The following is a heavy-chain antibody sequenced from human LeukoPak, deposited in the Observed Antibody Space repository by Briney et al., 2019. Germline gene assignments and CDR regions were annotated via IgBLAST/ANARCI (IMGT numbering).Heavy chain of an antibody. V-gene: IGHV1-69*13. CDR1: GGTFSSYA. CDR2: IIPIFGTA. Sequence: EASVKVSCKASGGTFSSYAISWVRQAPGQGLEWMGGIIPIFGTANYAQKFQGRVTITADESTSTAYMELSSLRSEDTAVYYCARGGYYYDSSLYYGMDVWGQGTTVTVSS. D-gene: IGHD3-22*01. CDR3: ARGGYYYDSSLYYGMDV. J-gene: IGHJ6*02.